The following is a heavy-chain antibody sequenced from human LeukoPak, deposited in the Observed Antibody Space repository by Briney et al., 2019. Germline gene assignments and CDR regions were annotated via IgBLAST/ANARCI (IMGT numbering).Heavy chain of an antibody. CDR2: IYSGGST. J-gene: IGHJ4*02. CDR1: GFTVSSNY. Sequence: GGSLRLSCAASGFTVSSNYMSWVRQAPGKGLEWVSVIYSGGSTYYADSVKGRFTISRDNSKNTLYLQMNSLRAEDTAVYYCAKSSTGQWLIDYWGQGTLVTVSS. D-gene: IGHD6-19*01. V-gene: IGHV3-66*01. CDR3: AKSSTGQWLIDY.